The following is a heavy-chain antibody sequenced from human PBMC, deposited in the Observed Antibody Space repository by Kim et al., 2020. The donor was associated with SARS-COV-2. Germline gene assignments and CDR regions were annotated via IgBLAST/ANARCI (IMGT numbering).Heavy chain of an antibody. CDR3: AADTSMAL. D-gene: IGHD5-18*01. V-gene: IGHV4-34*12. CDR1: GGSLSTHY. J-gene: IGHJ4*02. Sequence: SETLSLTCDLNGGSLSTHYWSWIRQPPGKGLEWIGEVIPSGSTFYNPSLKSRVSISVDMSKRQFSLRLTSVTAADTATYYCAADTSMALWGQGTLVTVSS. CDR2: VIPSGST.